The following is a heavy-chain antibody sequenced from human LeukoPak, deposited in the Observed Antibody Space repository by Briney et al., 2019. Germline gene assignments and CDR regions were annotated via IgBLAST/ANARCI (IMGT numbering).Heavy chain of an antibody. CDR2: LSGSGSST. CDR3: AKRPKYGNSWIDF. Sequence: GGSLRLSCAASGFTFNNFAMSWVRQAPGKGLDWVSGLSGSGSSTFYADSVKGRFIISRDNSNSTLYLQMNSLRSEDTAVYYCAKRPKYGNSWIDFWGQGTLVTVSS. J-gene: IGHJ4*02. D-gene: IGHD6-13*01. V-gene: IGHV3-23*01. CDR1: GFTFNNFA.